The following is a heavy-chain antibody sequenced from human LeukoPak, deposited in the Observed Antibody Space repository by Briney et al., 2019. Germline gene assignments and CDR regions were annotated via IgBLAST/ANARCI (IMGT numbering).Heavy chain of an antibody. Sequence: SVKVSCKASGFTFTSSAMQWVRQARGQRLEWIGWIVVGSGNTNYAKKFQERVTITRDMSTSTAYMELSSLRAEDTAVYYCAAATCLFGEFPGDCYWGQGTLVTVSS. CDR2: IVVGSGNT. D-gene: IGHD3-10*01. CDR1: GFTFTSSA. CDR3: AAATCLFGEFPGDCY. J-gene: IGHJ4*02. V-gene: IGHV1-58*02.